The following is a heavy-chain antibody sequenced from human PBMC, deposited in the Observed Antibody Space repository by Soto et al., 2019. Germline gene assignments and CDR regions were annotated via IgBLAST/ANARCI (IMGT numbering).Heavy chain of an antibody. V-gene: IGHV3-15*07. Sequence: PGGSLRLSCAASVFTFSNAWMNWVRQAPGKGLEWVGRIKSKTDGGTTDYAAPVKGRFTISRDDSKNTLYLQMNSLKTEDTAVYYCTTELAAAGIFDYWGQGTLVTVSS. CDR1: VFTFSNAW. CDR3: TTELAAAGIFDY. J-gene: IGHJ4*02. CDR2: IKSKTDGGTT. D-gene: IGHD6-13*01.